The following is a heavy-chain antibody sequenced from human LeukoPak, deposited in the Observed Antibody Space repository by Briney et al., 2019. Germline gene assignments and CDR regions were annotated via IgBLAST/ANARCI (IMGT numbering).Heavy chain of an antibody. J-gene: IGHJ4*02. Sequence: PGGSLRLSCAASGFTFSSYAMYWVRQAPGKGLEWVSGIFGSGGSTHYADSVKGRFTISRDNSKNTVYLQMNSLRAEDTAVYYCVKGRISEDGLDFWGQGTLVTVSS. CDR1: GFTFSSYA. D-gene: IGHD6-13*01. V-gene: IGHV3-23*01. CDR2: IFGSGGST. CDR3: VKGRISEDGLDF.